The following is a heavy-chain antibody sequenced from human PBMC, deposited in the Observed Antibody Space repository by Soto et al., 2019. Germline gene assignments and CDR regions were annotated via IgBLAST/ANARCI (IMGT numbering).Heavy chain of an antibody. V-gene: IGHV3-21*06. CDR1: GFTFSAYN. Sequence: EVQLVESGGGLVKPGGSLRLSCAASGFTFSAYNMNWVRQPPGKGLERVSSITSSSSSIYYADSLKGRFTISRDNAKNSLYLQMNSLRAEDTAVYYCASHYGDNGWFDPWGQGTLVTVSS. CDR2: ITSSSSSI. CDR3: ASHYGDNGWFDP. J-gene: IGHJ5*02. D-gene: IGHD4-17*01.